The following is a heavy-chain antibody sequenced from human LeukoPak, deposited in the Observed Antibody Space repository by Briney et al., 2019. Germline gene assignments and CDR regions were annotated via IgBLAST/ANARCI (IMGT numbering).Heavy chain of an antibody. CDR1: GYTFTSYY. CDR3: ARASPRIAAAGN. V-gene: IGHV1-46*01. CDR2: INPSGGST. Sequence: ASVKVSCKASGYTFTSYYMHWVRQAPGQGLEWMGIINPSGGSTSYAQKFQGRVTMTRDTSTSTVYMELSSLRSEDTAVYYRARASPRIAAAGNWGQGTLVTVSS. J-gene: IGHJ4*02. D-gene: IGHD6-13*01.